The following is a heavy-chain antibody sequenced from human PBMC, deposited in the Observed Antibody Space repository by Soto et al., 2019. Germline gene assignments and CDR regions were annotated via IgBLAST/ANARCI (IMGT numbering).Heavy chain of an antibody. Sequence: QVQLVQSGAEVKKPGSSVKVSCKASGGTFSSYAISWVRQAPGQGLEWMGGIIPNFGTANYAQKSQRRVTITADKSTSTAYMELSSLRSEDTAVYYCAGDLGEGLTMVRGDLWGQGTLVTVSS. CDR3: AGDLGEGLTMVRGDL. CDR1: GGTFSSYA. CDR2: IIPNFGTA. V-gene: IGHV1-69*06. J-gene: IGHJ5*02. D-gene: IGHD3-10*01.